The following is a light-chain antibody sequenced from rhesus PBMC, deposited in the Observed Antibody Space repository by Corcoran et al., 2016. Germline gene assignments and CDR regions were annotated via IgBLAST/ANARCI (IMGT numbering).Light chain of an antibody. CDR3: QQGYRTPLA. CDR1: QGISNA. J-gene: IGKJ4*01. V-gene: IGKV1-33*02. CDR2: GAS. Sequence: DIQMSQSPSSLSASVGDKVTITCRASQGISNALAWYQQKPGNAPKLLVYGASSLDSGVPSRFSGSKSVTAFTLTISSLQPEDFATYYCQQGYRTPLAFGGGTKVELK.